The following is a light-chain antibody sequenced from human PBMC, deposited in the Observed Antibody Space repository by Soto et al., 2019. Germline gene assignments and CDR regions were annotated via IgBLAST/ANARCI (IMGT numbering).Light chain of an antibody. CDR3: QQYYVWNT. CDR2: DAS. CDR1: QSVDSK. V-gene: IGKV3D-15*01. J-gene: IGKJ4*01. Sequence: ERVMTQSPAALSVSPGERAIFSCRASQSVDSKLAWYQQKLGQAPRLLIYDASTRATGIPARFSGSGSGTEFTLTISSLQSEEFAIYYCQQYYVWNTFGGGTKV.